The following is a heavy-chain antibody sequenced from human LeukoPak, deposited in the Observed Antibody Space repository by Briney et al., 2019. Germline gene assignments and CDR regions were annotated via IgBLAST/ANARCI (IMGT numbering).Heavy chain of an antibody. J-gene: IGHJ5*02. D-gene: IGHD1-1*01. CDR1: GFTFSNIW. Sequence: PGGSLRLSCAASGFTFSNIWMTWVRQAPGKGLEWVGRIKRKAEGGTTDYAAPVRGRFTISRDDSKTTLYLQMNSLKAEDTAVYYCTTATSTTASWSWGQGTLVTASS. CDR3: TTATSTTASWS. V-gene: IGHV3-15*01. CDR2: IKRKAEGGTT.